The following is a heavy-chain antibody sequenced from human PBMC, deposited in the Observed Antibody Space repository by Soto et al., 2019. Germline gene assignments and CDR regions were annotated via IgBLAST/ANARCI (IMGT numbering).Heavy chain of an antibody. J-gene: IGHJ6*02. CDR2: ISGGGDTT. V-gene: IGHV3-48*03. Sequence: EVQLVESGGGLVHPGGSLRLSCAASGFTFSSYEMNWVRQAPGKGLEWVSYISGGGDTTYYADSVKGRFTISRDNAKNSLYLQMNNLRAEDTAFYYCARSTSSTLSYYYGMDVWGQGTTVTVSS. CDR1: GFTFSSYE. D-gene: IGHD6-6*01. CDR3: ARSTSSTLSYYYGMDV.